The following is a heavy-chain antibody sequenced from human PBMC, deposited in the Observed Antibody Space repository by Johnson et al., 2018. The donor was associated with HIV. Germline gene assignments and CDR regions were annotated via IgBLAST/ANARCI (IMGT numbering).Heavy chain of an antibody. CDR3: VRAVYSFHF. V-gene: IGHV3-74*02. CDR2: INADGSRT. CDR1: GFTFSHYL. J-gene: IGHJ3*01. D-gene: IGHD5/OR15-5a*01. Sequence: VQLVESGGGLIQPGGSLRLSCVVSGFTFSHYLMEWVRQAPGEGLVWVSRINADGSRTTYADSVKGRFTIARDNAENTLSLEMNGLRAADTAVYYCVRAVYSFHFWGRGTSVTVSS.